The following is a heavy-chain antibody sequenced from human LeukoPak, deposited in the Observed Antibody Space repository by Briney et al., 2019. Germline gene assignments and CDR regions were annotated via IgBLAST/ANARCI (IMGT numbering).Heavy chain of an antibody. J-gene: IGHJ4*02. CDR1: GGSISSYY. CDR2: IYYSGST. V-gene: IGHV4-59*01. D-gene: IGHD3-10*01. Sequence: PSETLSLTCTVSGGSISSYYWSWIRQPPGKGLEWIGYIYYSGSTNYNPSLKSRVTISVDTSKNQFSLKLSSVTAADTAVYYRARYYYGSGSYYNGTPLFDYWGQGTLVTVSS. CDR3: ARYYYGSGSYYNGTPLFDY.